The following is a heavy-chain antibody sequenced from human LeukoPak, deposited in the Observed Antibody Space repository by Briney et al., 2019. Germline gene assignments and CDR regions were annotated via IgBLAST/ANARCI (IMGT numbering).Heavy chain of an antibody. CDR1: GFTFSDYY. CDR2: ISSSSSYT. CDR3: ARDASPYCSGGSCYPGWFDP. Sequence: PGGSLRLSCAASGFTFSDYYMSWIRQAPGKGLEWVSYISSSSSYTNYADSVKGRFTISRDNAKNSLYLQMNSLRAEDTAVYYCARDASPYCSGGSCYPGWFDPWGQGTLVIVSS. V-gene: IGHV3-11*06. D-gene: IGHD2-15*01. J-gene: IGHJ5*02.